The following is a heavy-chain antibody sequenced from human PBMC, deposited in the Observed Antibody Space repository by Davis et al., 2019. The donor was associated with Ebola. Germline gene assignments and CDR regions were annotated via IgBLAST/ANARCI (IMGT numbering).Heavy chain of an antibody. CDR2: IYWNDDK. CDR3: AHSPNIFLPFDY. CDR1: GFSLSIYGVG. Sequence: SGPTLVKPTQTLTLTCTFSGFSLSIYGVGVGWIRQPPGKALDWLALIYWNDDKRYSPSLKSRLSITKDTSKNQVVLTMTDMDPVDTATYYCAHSPNIFLPFDYWGQGALVTVSS. D-gene: IGHD3-9*01. J-gene: IGHJ4*02. V-gene: IGHV2-5*01.